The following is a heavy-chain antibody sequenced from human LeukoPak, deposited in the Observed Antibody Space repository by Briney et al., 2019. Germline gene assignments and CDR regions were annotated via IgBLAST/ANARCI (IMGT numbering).Heavy chain of an antibody. D-gene: IGHD3-22*01. V-gene: IGHV3-66*01. CDR2: IYSGGST. J-gene: IGHJ4*02. CDR1: GFTVSSNY. CDR3: ARDRGYFTFDY. Sequence: GGSLRLSCAASGFTVSSNYMSWVRQAPGKGLEWVSVIYSGGSTYYADSVKGRFTISRDNSKNTLYLQMNSLRAEDTAVCYCARDRGYFTFDYWGQGTLVTVSS.